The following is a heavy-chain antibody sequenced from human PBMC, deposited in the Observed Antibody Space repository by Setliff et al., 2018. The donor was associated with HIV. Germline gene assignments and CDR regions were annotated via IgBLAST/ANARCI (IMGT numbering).Heavy chain of an antibody. J-gene: IGHJ4*02. CDR1: GGTFSNYG. CDR2: IIPISGTA. V-gene: IGHV1-69*05. Sequence: SVKVSCKASGGTFSNYGMSWVRQAPGQGLEWMGGIIPISGTANYAQKFQGRVTITTDESTSTAYMELSGLRSEDTAVYYCAAGLPLPPPYGSGELFSDHWGQGTLVTVSS. D-gene: IGHD3-10*01. CDR3: AAGLPLPPPYGSGELFSDH.